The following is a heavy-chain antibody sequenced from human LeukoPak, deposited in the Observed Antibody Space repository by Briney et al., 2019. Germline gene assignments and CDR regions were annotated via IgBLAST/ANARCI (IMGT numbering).Heavy chain of an antibody. V-gene: IGHV3-30*09. CDR3: ARDPSGYCSGGSCYSNWFDP. Sequence: GGSLRLSCAASGFTFRNYAMHWVRQAPGKGLEWVALISYDGSNKYYTDSVKGRFAISRDNSKNTLSLQMNSLRADDTAVYYCARDPSGYCSGGSCYSNWFDPWGQGTLVTVSS. CDR2: ISYDGSNK. D-gene: IGHD2-15*01. CDR1: GFTFRNYA. J-gene: IGHJ5*02.